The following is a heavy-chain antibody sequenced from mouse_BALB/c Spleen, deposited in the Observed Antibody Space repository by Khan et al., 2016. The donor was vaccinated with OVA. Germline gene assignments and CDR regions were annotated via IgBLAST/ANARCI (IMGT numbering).Heavy chain of an antibody. V-gene: IGHV3-2*02. CDR3: ARGNYYGYAMDY. J-gene: IGHJ4*01. D-gene: IGHD1-1*01. Sequence: EVKLEESGPGLVKPSQSLSLTCTVTGYSITSNYAWNWIRQFPGNQLEWMDYIRYSGSTNYNPSLKSRITITRDTSKNKFFLQLNSVTTEDTATYYCARGNYYGYAMDYWGQGTSITVSS. CDR2: IRYSGST. CDR1: GYSITSNYA.